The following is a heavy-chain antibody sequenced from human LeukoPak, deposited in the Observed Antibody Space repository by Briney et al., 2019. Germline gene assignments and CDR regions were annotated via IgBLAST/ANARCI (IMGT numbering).Heavy chain of an antibody. Sequence: GASVKVSCKASGYTFTGYYMHWVRQAPGQGLEWMGWINPNSGGTNYAQKFQGWVTMTRDTSISTAYMELNRLRSDDTAVYYCARGNMIVHSCGGDCPYGMDVWGQGTTVTVSS. CDR2: INPNSGGT. CDR3: ARGNMIVHSCGGDCPYGMDV. D-gene: IGHD2-21*02. V-gene: IGHV1-2*04. J-gene: IGHJ6*02. CDR1: GYTFTGYY.